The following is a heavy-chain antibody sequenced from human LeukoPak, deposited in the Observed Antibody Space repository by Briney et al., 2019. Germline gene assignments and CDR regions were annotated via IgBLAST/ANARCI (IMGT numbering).Heavy chain of an antibody. CDR3: AKDRTVGASYWYFDL. Sequence: GGSLRLSCAASGFSFSDYVMTWVRQAPGKGLEWVSSISANGGGTYYADSVKGRFTISRDSSKNTLFLHMNTLRAEDTAIYYCAKDRTVGASYWYFDLWGRGTLVTVSS. CDR2: ISANGGGT. V-gene: IGHV3-23*01. J-gene: IGHJ2*01. D-gene: IGHD1-26*01. CDR1: GFSFSDYV.